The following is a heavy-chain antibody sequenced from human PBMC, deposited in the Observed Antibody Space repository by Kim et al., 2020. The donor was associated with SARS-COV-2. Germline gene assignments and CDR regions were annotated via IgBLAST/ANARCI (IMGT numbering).Heavy chain of an antibody. V-gene: IGHV4-31*03. D-gene: IGHD2-21*02. Sequence: SETLSLTCTVSGGSMTSGHYYWNWIRQHPRKGLEWIGYIYFGGKTYYNPSLRSRVTISVDPSKKQFSLEVTSVTAADTAIYYCARDGGDSGNLDSWGQGILVTASS. CDR1: GGSMTSGHYY. CDR3: ARDGGDSGNLDS. CDR2: IYFGGKT. J-gene: IGHJ4*02.